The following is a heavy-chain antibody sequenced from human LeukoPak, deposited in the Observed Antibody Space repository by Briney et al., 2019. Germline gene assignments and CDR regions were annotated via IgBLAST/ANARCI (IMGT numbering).Heavy chain of an antibody. CDR2: VKEDGSEE. CDR1: AFTFSSHS. CDR3: ARLLHYERSVYRPVDC. J-gene: IGHJ4*02. V-gene: IGHV3-7*01. D-gene: IGHD5/OR15-5a*01. Sequence: QPGGSLRLSCAASAFTFSSHSMSSVRQAPGKGLEWVANVKEDGSEENYVDSVKGRFTISRDNAVKSLYLQMNGLRAEDTAVYFCARLLHYERSVYRPVDCWGQGTLVAVSS.